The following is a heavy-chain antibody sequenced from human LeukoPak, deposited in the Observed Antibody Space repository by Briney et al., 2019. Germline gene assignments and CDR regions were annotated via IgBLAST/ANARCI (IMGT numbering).Heavy chain of an antibody. J-gene: IGHJ3*02. CDR3: AKTSSGWYDAFDI. Sequence: GGSLRLSCAASGFTFSSYAMSWVRQAPGKGLEWVSAISGSGGSTYYADSVKGRLTISRDNSKNTLYLQMNSLRAEDTAVYYCAKTSSGWYDAFDIWGQGTMVTVSS. CDR2: ISGSGGST. CDR1: GFTFSSYA. D-gene: IGHD6-19*01. V-gene: IGHV3-23*01.